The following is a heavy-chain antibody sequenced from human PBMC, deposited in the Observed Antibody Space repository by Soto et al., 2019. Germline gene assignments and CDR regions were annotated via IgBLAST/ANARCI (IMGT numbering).Heavy chain of an antibody. CDR3: ARGVTAGVDY. D-gene: IGHD1-26*01. CDR2: MQPRDGRT. Sequence: QVQLVQSGAEVREPGASVKVSCKASGYSFSSLDINWVRQTTGQGLEWMGWMQPRDGRTGYAQKFQGRVTMTRDNSINTAYMELSRLTSDDTAFYYCARGVTAGVDYWGQGTLVTVSS. J-gene: IGHJ4*02. CDR1: GYSFSSLD. V-gene: IGHV1-8*01.